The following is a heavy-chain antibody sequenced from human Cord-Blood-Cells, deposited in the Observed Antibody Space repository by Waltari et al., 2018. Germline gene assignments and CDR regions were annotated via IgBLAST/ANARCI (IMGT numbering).Heavy chain of an antibody. V-gene: IGHV3-23*01. D-gene: IGHD6-19*01. CDR3: ATPPTNQQWLVPFDY. Sequence: LVQPGGSLRLSCAASGFTFSSYAMSWVRQAPGKGLEWVSAISGSGGSTYYADSVKGQFTISRDNSKNTLYLQMNSLRAEDTAVYYCATPPTNQQWLVPFDYWGQGTLVTVSS. CDR2: ISGSGGST. J-gene: IGHJ4*02. CDR1: GFTFSSYA.